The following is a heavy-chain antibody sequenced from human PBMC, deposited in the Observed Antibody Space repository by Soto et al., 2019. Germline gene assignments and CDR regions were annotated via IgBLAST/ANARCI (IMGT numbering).Heavy chain of an antibody. J-gene: IGHJ5*02. V-gene: IGHV4-59*08. CDR3: ARLLWSRGDWFDP. CDR1: GGSISSYY. D-gene: IGHD3-10*01. CDR2: IYYSGST. Sequence: QVQLQESGPGLVKPSETLSLTCTVSGGSISSYYWSWIRQPPGKGLEWIGYIYYSGSTNYNPSLKSRVTISVDTSKNQFPLKLSSVTAADTAVYYCARLLWSRGDWFDPWGQGTLVTVSS.